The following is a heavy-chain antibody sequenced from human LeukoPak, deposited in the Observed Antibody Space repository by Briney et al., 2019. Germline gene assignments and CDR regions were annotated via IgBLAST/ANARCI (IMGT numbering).Heavy chain of an antibody. CDR3: ARDGIYDILTGYVI. CDR2: IYYSGST. D-gene: IGHD3-9*01. J-gene: IGHJ3*02. V-gene: IGHV4-59*01. CDR1: GGSISSYY. Sequence: SETLSLTCTVSGGSISSYYWSWIRQPPGKGLEWIGYIYYSGSTNYNPSLKSRVTISVDTSKNQFSLKLSSVTAADTAVYYYARDGIYDILTGYVIWGQGTMVTVSS.